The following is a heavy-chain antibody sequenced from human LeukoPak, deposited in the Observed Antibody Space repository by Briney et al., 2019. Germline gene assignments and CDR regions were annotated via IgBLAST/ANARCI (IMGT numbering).Heavy chain of an antibody. D-gene: IGHD6-13*01. Sequence: SVKVCCKASGYTFTGYYMHWVRQAPGQGLEWMGRIIPILGIANYAQKFQGRVTITADKSTSTAYMELSSLRSEDTAVYYCATDSSSWYFFSWWGQGTLVTVSS. CDR2: IIPILGIA. V-gene: IGHV1-69*02. CDR1: GYTFTGYY. J-gene: IGHJ4*02. CDR3: ATDSSSWYFFSW.